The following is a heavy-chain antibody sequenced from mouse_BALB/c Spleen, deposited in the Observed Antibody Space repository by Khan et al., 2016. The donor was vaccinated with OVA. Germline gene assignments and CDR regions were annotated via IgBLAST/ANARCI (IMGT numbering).Heavy chain of an antibody. J-gene: IGHJ2*01. CDR3: ARVYGGDFDY. Sequence: DVKLQESGPGLVKPSQSLSLTCTVTGYSITSDYAWNWIRQFPGNKLEWMGFISYSGNTNYNPSLKSRSSITRDTSKNQSFLQLNSVTTDDTAAYNCARVYGGDFDYWGQGTTLTVSS. D-gene: IGHD1-1*01. V-gene: IGHV3-2*02. CDR2: ISYSGNT. CDR1: GYSITSDYA.